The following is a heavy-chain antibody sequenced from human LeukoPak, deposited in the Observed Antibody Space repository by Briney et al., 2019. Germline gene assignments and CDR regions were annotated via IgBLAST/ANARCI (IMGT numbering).Heavy chain of an antibody. V-gene: IGHV5-10-1*01. CDR1: GYSFPSYW. Sequence: GESLKISCKVSGYSFPSYWITWVRQVPGKGLEWMGRIAPSDSYTNYNPSFEGHVTMSVEKSITTVYLQWSSLKASDTAMYYCARQDDSSGIDYWGQGTLVTVSS. J-gene: IGHJ4*02. D-gene: IGHD3-22*01. CDR2: IAPSDSYT. CDR3: ARQDDSSGIDY.